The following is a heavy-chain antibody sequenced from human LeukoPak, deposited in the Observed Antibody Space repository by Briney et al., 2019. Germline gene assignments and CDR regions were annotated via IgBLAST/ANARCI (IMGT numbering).Heavy chain of an antibody. V-gene: IGHV3-21*01. CDR1: GFSFSTYN. J-gene: IGHJ3*02. D-gene: IGHD6-19*01. Sequence: GESLRLSCAASGFSFSTYNMNWVRQAPGRGLEWVSSISSSSSYIYYADSVKGRFTISRDNAKNSLYLQMNSLRAEDTAMYYCARDRYSSGWYGDAFDIWGQGTMVTVSS. CDR2: ISSSSSYI. CDR3: ARDRYSSGWYGDAFDI.